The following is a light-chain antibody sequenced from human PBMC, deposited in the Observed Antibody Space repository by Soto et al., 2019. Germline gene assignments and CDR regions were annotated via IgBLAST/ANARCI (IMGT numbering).Light chain of an antibody. CDR1: QSVSSSY. CDR2: GAS. V-gene: IGKV3-20*01. CDR3: QQYGSSPYT. J-gene: IGKJ2*01. Sequence: EIVLTQSPGTLSLSPGERATLSCRASQSVSSSYLAWYQQKPGQAPRLLIYGASSRATGLPDRFSGSGSGTYFTLTTSRLAPEDFAAYSWQQYGSSPYTVGQGTKLESK.